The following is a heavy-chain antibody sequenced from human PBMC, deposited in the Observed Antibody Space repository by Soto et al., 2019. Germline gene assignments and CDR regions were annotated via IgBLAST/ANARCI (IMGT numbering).Heavy chain of an antibody. J-gene: IGHJ3*02. D-gene: IGHD3-22*01. CDR2: IKQDGSEK. CDR3: ARGGYYDSSGYYGDAFDI. V-gene: IGHV3-7*01. Sequence: GGSLRLSCAASGFTFSSYWMSWVRQAPGKGLEWVANIKQDGSEKYYGDSVKGRFTISRDNAKNSLYLQMNSLRAEDTAVYYCARGGYYDSSGYYGDAFDIWGQGTMVTVSS. CDR1: GFTFSSYW.